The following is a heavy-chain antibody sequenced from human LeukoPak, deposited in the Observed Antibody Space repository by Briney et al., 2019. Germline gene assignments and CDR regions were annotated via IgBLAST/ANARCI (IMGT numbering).Heavy chain of an antibody. CDR3: ALKKDYPEAFDI. CDR1: GFTFSSYS. D-gene: IGHD4-11*01. V-gene: IGHV3-48*02. CDR2: ISSSSSTI. J-gene: IGHJ3*02. Sequence: SGGSLRLSCAASGFTFSSYSMNWVRQAPGKGLEWVSYISSSSSTIYYADSVKGRFTISRDNAKNSLYLQMNSLRDEDTDVYYGALKKDYPEAFDIWGQGTMVTVSS.